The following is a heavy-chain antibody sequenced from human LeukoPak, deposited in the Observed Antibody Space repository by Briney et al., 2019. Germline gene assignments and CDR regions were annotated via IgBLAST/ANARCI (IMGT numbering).Heavy chain of an antibody. J-gene: IGHJ4*02. CDR2: ISSSGSTI. CDR1: GFTFSDYY. Sequence: PGGSLRLSCAASGFTFSDYYMSWIRQAPGKGLEWVSYISSSGSTIYYADSVKGRFTISRDNAKNSLYLQMNSLRAEDTAVYYCALMAVATPRQVDYWGQGTLVTVSS. CDR3: ALMAVATPRQVDY. D-gene: IGHD5-12*01. V-gene: IGHV3-11*04.